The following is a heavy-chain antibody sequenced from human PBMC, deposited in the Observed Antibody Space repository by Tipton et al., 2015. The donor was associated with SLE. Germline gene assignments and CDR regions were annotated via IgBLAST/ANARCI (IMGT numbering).Heavy chain of an antibody. V-gene: IGHV6-1*01. CDR2: TYYMSKWYN. J-gene: IGHJ6*03. CDR3: ARDVEAIEDDYGEFNYYYYYMDV. Sequence: GLVKPSQTLSLTCAISGDSVSSNSAAWNWIRQSPSRGLEWLGRTYYMSKWYNDYAVSVKSRIIINPDTSKNQFSLQLTSVTPEDTAVYYCARDVEAIEDDYGEFNYYYYYMDVWGKGTTVTVSS. D-gene: IGHD4-17*01. CDR1: GDSVSSNSAA.